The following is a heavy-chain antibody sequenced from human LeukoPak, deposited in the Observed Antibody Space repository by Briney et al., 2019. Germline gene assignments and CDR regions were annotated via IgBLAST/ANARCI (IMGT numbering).Heavy chain of an antibody. J-gene: IGHJ3*02. Sequence: SETLSLTCAVYGGSFSGYYGSWIRQPPGKGLEWIGEINHSGSTNYNPSLKSRVTISVDTSKNQFSLKLSSVTAADTAVYYCARASRIAARPGRWAFDIWGQGTMVTVSS. CDR1: GGSFSGYY. CDR3: ARASRIAARPGRWAFDI. D-gene: IGHD6-6*01. V-gene: IGHV4-34*01. CDR2: INHSGST.